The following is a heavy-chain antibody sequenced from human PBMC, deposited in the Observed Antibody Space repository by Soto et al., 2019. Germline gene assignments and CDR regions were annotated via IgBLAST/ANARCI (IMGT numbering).Heavy chain of an antibody. Sequence: PGGSLRVSCAASGFTFSNYAMSWVRQAPWKGLEWVSGISDIGGNTYYADSVKGRFTISRDNSKNTLFLQMNSLRAEDTAVYYCAREYSSAWQTYEYWVPGPLVTVST. CDR2: ISDIGGNT. V-gene: IGHV3-23*01. J-gene: IGHJ4*02. D-gene: IGHD6-19*01. CDR1: GFTFSNYA. CDR3: AREYSSAWQTYEY.